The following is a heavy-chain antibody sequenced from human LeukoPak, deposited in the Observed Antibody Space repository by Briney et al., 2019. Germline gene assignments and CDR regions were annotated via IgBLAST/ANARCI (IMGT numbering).Heavy chain of an antibody. D-gene: IGHD6-13*01. CDR2: INTNTGNP. CDR3: ARDQGYSSSWYGTPSDYYGVDV. Sequence: ASVKVSCKASGYTFTSYAMNWVRQAPGQGLEWMGWINTNTGNPTYAQGFTGRFVFSLDTSVSTAYLQISSLKAEDTAVYYCARDQGYSSSWYGTPSDYYGVDVWGQGTTVTVSS. V-gene: IGHV7-4-1*02. CDR1: GYTFTSYA. J-gene: IGHJ6*02.